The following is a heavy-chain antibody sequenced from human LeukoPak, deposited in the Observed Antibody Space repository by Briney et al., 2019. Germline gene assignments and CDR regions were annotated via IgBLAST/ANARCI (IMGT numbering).Heavy chain of an antibody. CDR1: GYTFTSYY. CDR2: INPSGGNT. D-gene: IGHD6-13*01. J-gene: IGHJ4*02. Sequence: ASVKVSCMASGYTFTSYYMHWVRQAPGQGLEWMGIINPSGGNTSYAEKFQGRVTMTRDMSTSTVHMELSSLRSEDTAVYYCAREPGIAGRYYFDYWGQGTLVTVSS. CDR3: AREPGIAGRYYFDY. V-gene: IGHV1-46*01.